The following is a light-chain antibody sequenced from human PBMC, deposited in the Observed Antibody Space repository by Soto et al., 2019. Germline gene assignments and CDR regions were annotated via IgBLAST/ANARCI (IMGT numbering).Light chain of an antibody. V-gene: IGLV2-8*01. CDR2: EVS. CDR1: SSDVGGYNY. CDR3: SSYAGITVV. J-gene: IGLJ2*01. Sequence: QSALTQPRSASGSPGQSVTISCTGTSSDVGGYNYVAWYQQHPGKAPKLMIYEVSKRPSGVPDRFSGSKSGNTASLTVSGLQAEDEADYYCSSYAGITVVFGGGTKLTVL.